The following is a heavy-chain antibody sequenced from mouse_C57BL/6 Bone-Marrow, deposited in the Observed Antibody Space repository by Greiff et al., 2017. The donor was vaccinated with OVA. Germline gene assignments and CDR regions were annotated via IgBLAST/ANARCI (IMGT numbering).Heavy chain of an antibody. D-gene: IGHD1-1*02. V-gene: IGHV1-54*01. CDR2: INPGSGGT. CDR1: GYAFTNYL. Sequence: QVQLQQSGAELVRPGTSVKVSCKASGYAFTNYLIEWVKQRPGQGLEWIGVINPGSGGTNYNEKFKGKATLTADKSSSTAYMQLSSLTSEDSAVYFCARCGSSFDYWGQGTTLTVSS. J-gene: IGHJ2*01. CDR3: ARCGSSFDY.